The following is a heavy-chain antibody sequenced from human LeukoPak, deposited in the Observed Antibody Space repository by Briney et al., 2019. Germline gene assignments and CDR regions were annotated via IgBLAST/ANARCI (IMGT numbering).Heavy chain of an antibody. CDR1: GGSFSGNY. V-gene: IGHV4-34*01. D-gene: IGHD2-15*01. Sequence: PSETLSLTCAVDGGSFSGNYWTWIRHPPGKGLELIGEINHSGSTNYNPSLKSRVTISVDTSKNQFSLKLSSVTAADTAVYYCARGRGIVVVVAANRWNFDLWGRGTMVTVSS. CDR2: INHSGST. CDR3: ARGRGIVVVVAANRWNFDL. J-gene: IGHJ2*01.